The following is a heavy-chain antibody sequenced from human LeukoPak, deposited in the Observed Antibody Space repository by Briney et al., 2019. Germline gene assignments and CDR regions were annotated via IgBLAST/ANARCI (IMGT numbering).Heavy chain of an antibody. CDR1: GFTFDDYG. Sequence: RPGGSLRLSCAASGFTFDDYGMSWVRQTPGKGLEWVSGINWNGRSTGYADSVKGRFTISRDNAKNSLYLQMNSLRAEDTGLYYCARDPRPTYDSRGYYYGGEFDYWGQGTTVTVSS. CDR2: INWNGRST. D-gene: IGHD3-22*01. V-gene: IGHV3-20*04. J-gene: IGHJ4*03. CDR3: ARDPRPTYDSRGYYYGGEFDY.